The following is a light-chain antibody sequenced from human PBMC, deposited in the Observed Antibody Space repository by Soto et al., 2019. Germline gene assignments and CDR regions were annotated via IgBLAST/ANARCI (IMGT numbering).Light chain of an antibody. CDR1: SSNIGGND. V-gene: IGLV1-47*01. CDR2: TSD. Sequence: QSVLTQPPSASGTPGQRVIISCSGSSSNIGGNDVYWYQQLPGTAPKLLIYTSDQRPSMVPDRFSDSKSGPSASLAISGLRSEDEADYYCAAWDDSLSGVVFGEGTKLTVL. CDR3: AAWDDSLSGVV. J-gene: IGLJ2*01.